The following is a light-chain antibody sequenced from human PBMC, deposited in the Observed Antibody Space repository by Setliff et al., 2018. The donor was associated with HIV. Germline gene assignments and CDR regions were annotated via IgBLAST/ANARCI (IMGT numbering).Light chain of an antibody. V-gene: IGLV2-11*01. CDR3: QSYDSSLSGSNV. Sequence: QSALTQPRSVSGSPGQSVTISCTGTSTDVGGYNYVSWYQQHAGKAPKRIIYDVTKRPSGVPDRFSGSKSGTSASLAITGLQAEDEADYYCQSYDSSLSGSNVFGTGTKVTVL. J-gene: IGLJ1*01. CDR1: STDVGGYNY. CDR2: DVT.